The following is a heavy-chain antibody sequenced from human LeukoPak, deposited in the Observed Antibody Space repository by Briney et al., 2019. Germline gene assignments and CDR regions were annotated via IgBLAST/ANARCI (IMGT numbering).Heavy chain of an antibody. CDR1: GVTSSTYV. CDR2: IWFDVNNY. CDR3: ARDLNPYCGGDCWFDS. J-gene: IGHJ5*01. V-gene: IGHV3-33*01. Sequence: VGSLRLSCAASGVTSSTYVMHSVRQGPGERLEWVAVIWFDVNNYYYAESVKGRFTISRDNSKNMLYLQMSSLRAEDTAVYYCARDLNPYCGGDCWFDSWGQGTLVTVS. D-gene: IGHD2-21*02.